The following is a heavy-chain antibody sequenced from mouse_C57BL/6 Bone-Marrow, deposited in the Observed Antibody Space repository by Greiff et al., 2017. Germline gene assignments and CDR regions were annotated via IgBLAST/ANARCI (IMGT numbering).Heavy chain of an antibody. CDR3: ARPYNGYYYYSIDY. Sequence: VQLQQSGAELVRPGSSVKMSCKASGYTFTSYWLHWVKQRPIQGLEWIGNIDPSDSETNYNQKFKDKAPLPVDKSSSTAYMQLCSLTSEDSEVYYCARPYNGYYYYSIDYWGQGTSVTVSS. CDR2: IDPSDSET. V-gene: IGHV1-52*01. J-gene: IGHJ4*01. D-gene: IGHD2-3*01. CDR1: GYTFTSYW.